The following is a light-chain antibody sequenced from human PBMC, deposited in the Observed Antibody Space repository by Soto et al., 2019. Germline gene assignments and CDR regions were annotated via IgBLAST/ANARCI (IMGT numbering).Light chain of an antibody. CDR3: QQYNKWPHT. CDR1: QSVSSN. CDR2: GAS. V-gene: IGKV3-15*01. Sequence: EIVMTQSPATLSVSPGERATLSCRASQSVSSNLAWYQHKPGQAPRLLIYGASTRATGIPARFSGSGSGTEFTLTISSLQFEDFAVYYCQQYNKWPHTFGQGTRLEIK. J-gene: IGKJ5*01.